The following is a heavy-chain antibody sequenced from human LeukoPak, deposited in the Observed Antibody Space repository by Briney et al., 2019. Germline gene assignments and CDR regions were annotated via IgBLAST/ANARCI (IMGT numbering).Heavy chain of an antibody. D-gene: IGHD3-22*01. Sequence: GGSLRLSCAASGFTFTSYWMHWVRQAPGKGLVWVSRINTDGSSTSYADSVKGRFTISRDNAKNTLYPQMNSLRAEDTAVYYCARDPRGSYDNNGLDYWGQGTLVTVSS. CDR1: GFTFTSYW. J-gene: IGHJ4*02. V-gene: IGHV3-74*01. CDR2: INTDGSST. CDR3: ARDPRGSYDNNGLDY.